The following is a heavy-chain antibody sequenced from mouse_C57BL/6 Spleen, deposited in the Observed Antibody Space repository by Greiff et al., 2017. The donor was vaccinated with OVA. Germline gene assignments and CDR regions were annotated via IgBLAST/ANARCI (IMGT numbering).Heavy chain of an antibody. Sequence: VQLKESGPELVKPGASVKISCKASGYSFTDYNMNWVKQSNGKSLEWIGVINPNDGTTSYNKKFKGKATFTVDQSSSTAYMQLNSLTSEDSAVYYCANLNWDLDYWGQGTTLTVSS. CDR1: GYSFTDYN. V-gene: IGHV1-39*01. J-gene: IGHJ2*01. CDR3: ANLNWDLDY. D-gene: IGHD4-1*01. CDR2: INPNDGTT.